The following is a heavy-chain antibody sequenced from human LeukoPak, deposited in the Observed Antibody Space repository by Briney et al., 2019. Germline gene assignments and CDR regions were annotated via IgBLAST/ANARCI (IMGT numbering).Heavy chain of an antibody. D-gene: IGHD4-17*01. J-gene: IGHJ4*02. V-gene: IGHV3-30*02. Sequence: GGSLRLSCAASGFTFSSYGMHWVRQAPGKGLEWVAFIRYDGSNKYYADSVKGRFTISRDNSKNTLYLQMNGLRAEDTAVYYCAKDPRMTTVTTGDYWGQGTLVTVSS. CDR2: IRYDGSNK. CDR3: AKDPRMTTVTTGDY. CDR1: GFTFSSYG.